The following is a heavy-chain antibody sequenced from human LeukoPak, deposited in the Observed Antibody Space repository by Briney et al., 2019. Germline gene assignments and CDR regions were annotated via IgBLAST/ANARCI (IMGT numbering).Heavy chain of an antibody. CDR2: IYYSGST. CDR3: ARQATEKLLWFGGSDWFDP. J-gene: IGHJ5*02. D-gene: IGHD3-10*01. V-gene: IGHV4-59*01. CDR1: GGSISSYY. Sequence: SETLSLTCTVSGGSISSYYWSWIRQPPGKGLEWIGYIYYSGSTNYNPSLKSRVTISVDTSKNQFSLKLSSVTAADAAVYYCARQATEKLLWFGGSDWFDPWGQGTLVTVSS.